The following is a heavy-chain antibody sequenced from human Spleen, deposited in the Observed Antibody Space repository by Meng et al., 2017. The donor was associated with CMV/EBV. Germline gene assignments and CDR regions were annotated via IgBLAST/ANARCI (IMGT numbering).Heavy chain of an antibody. V-gene: IGHV4-39*06. Sequence: CTVSGGSIGSRSYSWVWIRQPPGKGLEWIGSIYYSGSTYYTPSLKSRVTIAVDTSKNQFTLKLTSVTAADTALYYCASSTCYDWCLGYWGQGTLVTVSS. D-gene: IGHD3-3*01. CDR1: GGSIGSRSYS. J-gene: IGHJ4*02. CDR2: IYYSGST. CDR3: ASSTCYDWCLGY.